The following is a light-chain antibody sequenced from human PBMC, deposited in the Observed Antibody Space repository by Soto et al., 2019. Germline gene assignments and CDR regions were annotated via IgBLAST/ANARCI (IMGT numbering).Light chain of an antibody. J-gene: IGLJ1*01. CDR2: EVS. CDR1: SSDIGVYKY. V-gene: IGLV2-14*01. Sequence: QLVLTQPASVSGSPGQSITISCTGTSSDIGVYKYVSWYQQHPGKAPQLMIYEVSNRPSGVSNRLSGSKSGNTASLTISGLQAEDEADYYCSSYSSSGIYVFGTGTKLTVL. CDR3: SSYSSSGIYV.